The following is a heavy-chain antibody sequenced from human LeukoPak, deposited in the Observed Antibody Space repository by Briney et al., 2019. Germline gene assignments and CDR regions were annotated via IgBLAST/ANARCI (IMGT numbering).Heavy chain of an antibody. Sequence: SVKVSCKAPGGTFSSYAISWVRQAPGQGLEWMGGIIPIFGTANYAQKFQGRVTITADESTSTAYMELSSLRSEDTAVYYCARGKHYYDSSGYFPFDYWGQGTLVTVSS. CDR1: GGTFSSYA. CDR2: IIPIFGTA. V-gene: IGHV1-69*13. D-gene: IGHD3-22*01. J-gene: IGHJ4*02. CDR3: ARGKHYYDSSGYFPFDY.